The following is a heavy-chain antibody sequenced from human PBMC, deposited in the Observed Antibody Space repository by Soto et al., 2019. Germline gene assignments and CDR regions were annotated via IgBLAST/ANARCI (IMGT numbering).Heavy chain of an antibody. J-gene: IGHJ6*02. CDR1: GYTFTRYG. CDR3: AISPTVTTTGSPIYYYYGMDV. V-gene: IGHV1-18*01. CDR2: ISAYNGNT. Sequence: ASVKVSCKASGYTFTRYGISWVRQAPGQGLEWMGWISAYNGNTNYAQKLQGRVTMTTDTSTSTAYMELRSLRSDDTAVYYCAISPTVTTTGSPIYYYYGMDVWGQGTTVTVSS. D-gene: IGHD4-17*01.